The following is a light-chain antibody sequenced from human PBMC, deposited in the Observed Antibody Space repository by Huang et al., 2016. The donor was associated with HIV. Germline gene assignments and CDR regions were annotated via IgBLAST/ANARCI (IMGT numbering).Light chain of an antibody. CDR2: AAS. Sequence: ETVMTQSPVTLSVSPGDRASLSCRSSQIVSSHLAWYQQKPGQATRLLIYAASTRAPGVPARFSGSGAGTEFTLTISTLQSEDSAVYYCQQYNDFRSTFGPGTRVEIK. J-gene: IGKJ3*01. CDR3: QQYNDFRST. CDR1: QIVSSH. V-gene: IGKV3-15*01.